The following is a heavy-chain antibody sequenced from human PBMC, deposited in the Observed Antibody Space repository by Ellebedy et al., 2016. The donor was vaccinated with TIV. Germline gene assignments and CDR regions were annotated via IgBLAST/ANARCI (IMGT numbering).Heavy chain of an antibody. CDR2: IIPIVGMS. CDR3: ARENPRYCSGGSCYYNWYFDL. CDR1: GGSLSSDG. J-gene: IGHJ2*01. Sequence: AASVKVSCKPSGGSLSSDGISWVRQAPGQGLEWMGRIIPIVGMSNYAQKLQGRITITADKSTSTAYMELRSLRSEDTAVYYCARENPRYCSGGSCYYNWYFDLWGRGTLVTVSS. V-gene: IGHV1-69*04. D-gene: IGHD2-15*01.